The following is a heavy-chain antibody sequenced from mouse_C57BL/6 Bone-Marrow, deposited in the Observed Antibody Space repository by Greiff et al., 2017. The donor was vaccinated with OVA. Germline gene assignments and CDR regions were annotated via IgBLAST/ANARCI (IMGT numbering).Heavy chain of an antibody. Sequence: VKLQESGAELAKPGASVKLSCKASGYTFTSYWMHWVNQRPGQGLEWIGYINLSSGYTKYNQNSKDKATLTADKSSSTAYMQLSSQTYEDSAVYYCARRWLLRRGFGYWGQGTTLTVSS. D-gene: IGHD2-3*01. CDR3: ARRWLLRRGFGY. CDR1: GYTFTSYW. V-gene: IGHV1-7*01. J-gene: IGHJ2*01. CDR2: INLSSGYT.